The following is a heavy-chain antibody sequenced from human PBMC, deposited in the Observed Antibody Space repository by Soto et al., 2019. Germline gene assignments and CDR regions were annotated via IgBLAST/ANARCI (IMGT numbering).Heavy chain of an antibody. CDR2: IVVGSGNT. CDR3: AAGYSSSWYVGY. V-gene: IGHV1-58*01. CDR1: GFTFTSSA. Sequence: SVKVSCKASGFTFTSSAVQWVRQARGQRLEWIGWIVVGSGNTNYAQKFQERVTITRDMSTSTAYMELSSLRSEDTAVYYCAAGYSSSWYVGYWGQGTLVTVSS. D-gene: IGHD6-13*01. J-gene: IGHJ4*02.